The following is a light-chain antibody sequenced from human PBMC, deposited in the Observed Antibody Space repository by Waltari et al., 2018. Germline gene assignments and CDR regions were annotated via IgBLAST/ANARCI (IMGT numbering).Light chain of an antibody. CDR3: SSYISSDTLEL. J-gene: IGLJ2*01. Sequence: HSALTQPASVSGPPGPSITISCTGTSSDVGGYNYVPWYQQHPGKAPKLMIYDVSNRPSGVSNRFSGSKSGNTASLTISGLQAEDEADYYCSSYISSDTLELFGGGTSLTVL. CDR1: SSDVGGYNY. V-gene: IGLV2-14*03. CDR2: DVS.